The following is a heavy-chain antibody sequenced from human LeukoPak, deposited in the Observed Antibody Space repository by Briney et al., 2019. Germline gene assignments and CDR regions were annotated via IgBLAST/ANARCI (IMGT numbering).Heavy chain of an antibody. CDR1: GFTFSSYG. CDR2: IWYDGSNT. D-gene: IGHD5/OR15-5a*01. CDR3: ARDRSTTHFDY. V-gene: IGHV3-33*01. J-gene: IGHJ4*02. Sequence: GGSLRLSCAASGFTFSSYGMHWVRQAPGKGLDWLAMIWYDGSNTYCADSVKGRFTISRDNSKNTLFLQMDSLRAEDTAVYYCARDRSTTHFDYWGQGTLVTVSS.